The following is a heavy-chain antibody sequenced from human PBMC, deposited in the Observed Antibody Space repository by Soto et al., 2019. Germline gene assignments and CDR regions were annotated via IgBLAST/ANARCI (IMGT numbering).Heavy chain of an antibody. CDR3: ARGFVVVVAATAWFDP. V-gene: IGHV4-31*03. CDR1: GGSISSGGYY. D-gene: IGHD2-15*01. Sequence: PSETLSLTCTVSGGSISSGGYYWSWIRQHPGKGLEWIGYIYYSGSTYYNPSLKSRVTISVDTSKNQFSLKLSSVTAADTAVYYCARGFVVVVAATAWFDPWGQGTLVTVSS. CDR2: IYYSGST. J-gene: IGHJ5*02.